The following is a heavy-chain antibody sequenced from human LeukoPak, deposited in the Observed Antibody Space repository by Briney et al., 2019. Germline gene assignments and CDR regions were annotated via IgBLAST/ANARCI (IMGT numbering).Heavy chain of an antibody. J-gene: IGHJ4*02. CDR1: GFTFSNYA. V-gene: IGHV3-30*04. D-gene: IGHD1-7*01. CDR3: ARWKSLKGTFDY. Sequence: PGGSLRLSCAASGFTFSNYAMNWVRQAPGKGLEWVSVISYDGNKKYYADSVKGRFTISRGSSKNTLYLQMNSLRAEDTAVYYCARWKSLKGTFDYWGQGTLVTVSS. CDR2: ISYDGNKK.